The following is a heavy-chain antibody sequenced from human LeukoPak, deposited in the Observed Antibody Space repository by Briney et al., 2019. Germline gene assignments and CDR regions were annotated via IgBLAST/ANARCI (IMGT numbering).Heavy chain of an antibody. V-gene: IGHV3-48*03. J-gene: IGHJ4*02. CDR1: GFTFSSYE. CDR3: ARGRYYDSGGFYLS. Sequence: GGSLRLSCAASGFTFSSYEMNWVRQAPGKGLEWISYISNSGSTIYYVDSVKGRFTVSRDNAKNSLFLQMNSLRAGDTAVYYCARGRYYDSGGFYLSWGQGTLVTVSS. D-gene: IGHD3-22*01. CDR2: ISNSGSTI.